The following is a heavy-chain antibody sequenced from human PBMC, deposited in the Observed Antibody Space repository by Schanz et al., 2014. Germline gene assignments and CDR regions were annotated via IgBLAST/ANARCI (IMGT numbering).Heavy chain of an antibody. CDR3: VRVPSRDVSFDL. CDR2: MQPDSGKT. Sequence: QVQLVQSGAEVKKPGASVKVSCKTSGYTFSNDDINWVRQAIGQGPEWMGWMQPDSGKTHYAEKFQGRVAMTTDTSTSTAYMELSSLRSDDTAHYYCVRVPSRDVSFDLWGRGTLXTVSS. V-gene: IGHV1-8*01. J-gene: IGHJ2*01. CDR1: GYTFSNDD. D-gene: IGHD3-16*01.